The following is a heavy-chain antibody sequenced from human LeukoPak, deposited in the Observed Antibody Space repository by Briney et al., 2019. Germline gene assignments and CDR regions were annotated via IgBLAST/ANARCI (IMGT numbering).Heavy chain of an antibody. CDR3: ARVMRTTWSPVVDY. CDR1: GGSISSFF. Sequence: PSETLSLTCTVSGGSISSFFWSWIRQPPGKGLEWIGSMHYSGDTKYNPSLRSRVSLSIDTSMQQISLRLSSVTAADTAVYYCARVMRTTWSPVVDYWGQGTLVTVSS. J-gene: IGHJ4*02. V-gene: IGHV4-59*01. D-gene: IGHD1-14*01. CDR2: MHYSGDT.